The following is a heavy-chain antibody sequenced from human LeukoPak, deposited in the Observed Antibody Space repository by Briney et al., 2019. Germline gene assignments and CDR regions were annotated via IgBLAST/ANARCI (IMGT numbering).Heavy chain of an antibody. CDR2: IYHSGSA. D-gene: IGHD3-22*01. CDR1: DYSISSGYY. V-gene: IGHV4-38-2*01. CDR3: ARHTGPYYYDSSGVDY. Sequence: SETLSLTCAVSDYSISSGYYWGWIRQPPAKGLEWIGSIYHSGSAYYSPSLKSRLTISVDTSKNQFSLKLSSVTAADTAMYYCARHTGPYYYDSSGVDYWGQGTLVTVSS. J-gene: IGHJ4*02.